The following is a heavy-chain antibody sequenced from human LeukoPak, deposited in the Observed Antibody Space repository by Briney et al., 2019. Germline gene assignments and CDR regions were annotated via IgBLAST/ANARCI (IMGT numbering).Heavy chain of an antibody. CDR2: IYYSGST. J-gene: IGHJ4*02. CDR3: ARGIGKAARHHSPYYFDY. V-gene: IGHV4-30-4*08. Sequence: SETLSLTCDVSGGSIDSTNWWNWVRQPPGKGLEWIGYIYYSGSTYYNPSLKSRDTISVDTSKNQFSLKLSSVTAADTAVYYCARGIGKAARHHSPYYFDYWGQGTLVTVSS. CDR1: GGSIDSTNW. D-gene: IGHD6-6*01.